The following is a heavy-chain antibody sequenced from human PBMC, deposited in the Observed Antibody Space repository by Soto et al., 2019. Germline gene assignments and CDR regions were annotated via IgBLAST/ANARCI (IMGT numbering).Heavy chain of an antibody. D-gene: IGHD3-22*01. Sequence: PGGSLRLSCAASGFTLSSYAMSWVRQAPGKGLEWVSAISGSGGSTYYADSVKGRFTISRDNSKNTLYLQMNSLRAEDTAVYYCAKAIDYYDKAPIDWGQGTMVTVSS. CDR3: AKAIDYYDKAPID. CDR1: GFTLSSYA. J-gene: IGHJ3*01. V-gene: IGHV3-23*01. CDR2: ISGSGGST.